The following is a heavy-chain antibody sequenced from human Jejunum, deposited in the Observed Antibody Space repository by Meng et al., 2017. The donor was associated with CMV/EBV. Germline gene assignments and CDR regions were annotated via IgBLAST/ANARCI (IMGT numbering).Heavy chain of an antibody. CDR2: IRSKTINYAT. J-gene: IGHJ4*02. CDR3: TRSPPGQFGFVDY. CDR1: GFTFSASA. V-gene: IGHV3-73*01. D-gene: IGHD3-10*01. Sequence: GFTFSASAVHWVRQAYGKGLEWVGRIRSKTINYATEYAAPVKGRFTISRDDSKNTAYLQMNSLKIEDTAVYYCTRSPPGQFGFVDYWGQGTLVTVSS.